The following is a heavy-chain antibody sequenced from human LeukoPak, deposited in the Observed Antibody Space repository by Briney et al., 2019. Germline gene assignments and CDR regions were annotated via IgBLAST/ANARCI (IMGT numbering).Heavy chain of an antibody. CDR2: MNPNSGNT. CDR1: GYTFTSYD. V-gene: IGHV1-8*03. CDR3: ARGAAATAAIYY. J-gene: IGHJ4*02. D-gene: IGHD2-2*01. Sequence: ASVKVSCKASGYTFTSYDINWVRQATGQGLEWMGWMNPNSGNTGYAQKFQGRVTITRNTSISTAYMELSSPRSEDTAVYYCARGAAATAAIYYWGQGTLVTVSS.